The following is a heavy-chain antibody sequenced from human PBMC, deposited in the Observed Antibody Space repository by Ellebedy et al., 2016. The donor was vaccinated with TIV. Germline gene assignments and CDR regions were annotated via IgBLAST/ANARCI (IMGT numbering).Heavy chain of an antibody. Sequence: SETLSLTXTVSGGSIISYYWSWIRQPPGKGLEWIGYIYYSGTTSYNPSLKSRVSISVDTSKGQFSLNLSSVTAADTAVYFCARHAPGYFDLWGRGTLVTVSS. J-gene: IGHJ2*01. CDR3: ARHAPGYFDL. V-gene: IGHV4-59*01. CDR1: GGSIISYY. CDR2: IYYSGTT.